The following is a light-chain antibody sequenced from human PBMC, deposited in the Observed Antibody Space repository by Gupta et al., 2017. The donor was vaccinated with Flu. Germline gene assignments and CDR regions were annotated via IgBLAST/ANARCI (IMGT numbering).Light chain of an antibody. CDR3: SCNVSNNSDANYV. Sequence: ISCTGTNSDSGVYNYVSLSQHHPGKAPKHIILDVSDRHSGRAAPDSGSRSGKTASVTIAVLRAEDEADYYCSCNVSNNSDANYVFGSGTNVTVL. J-gene: IGLJ1*01. CDR2: DVS. CDR1: NSDSGVYNY. V-gene: IGLV2-14*03.